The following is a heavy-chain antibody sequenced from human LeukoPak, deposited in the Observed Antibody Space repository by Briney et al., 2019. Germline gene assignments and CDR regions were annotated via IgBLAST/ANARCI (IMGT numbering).Heavy chain of an antibody. D-gene: IGHD1-7*01. Sequence: GASVKVSCKASGYTFTNYYIHWVRQAPGQGLEWMGIITPSGGSTSYAQKFQGRVTMTRDTSTSTVYMELSSLRSEDTAVYSCARGGTPRGYLDYWGQGTLVTVSS. CDR1: GYTFTNYY. V-gene: IGHV1-46*01. CDR2: ITPSGGST. J-gene: IGHJ4*02. CDR3: ARGGTPRGYLDY.